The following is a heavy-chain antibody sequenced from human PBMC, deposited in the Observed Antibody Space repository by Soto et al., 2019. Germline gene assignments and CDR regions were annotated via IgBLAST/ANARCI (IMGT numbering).Heavy chain of an antibody. Sequence: GSGPTLVNPTQTLTLTCTFSGFSLSTSGVGVGWIRQPPGKALEWLALIYWNDDKRYSPSLKSRLTITKDTSKNQVVLTMTNMDPVDTATYYCANTTTIFGVVLADYWGHGTLVTVYS. CDR3: ANTTTIFGVVLADY. J-gene: IGHJ4*01. D-gene: IGHD3-3*01. V-gene: IGHV2-5*01. CDR1: GFSLSTSGVG. CDR2: IYWNDDK.